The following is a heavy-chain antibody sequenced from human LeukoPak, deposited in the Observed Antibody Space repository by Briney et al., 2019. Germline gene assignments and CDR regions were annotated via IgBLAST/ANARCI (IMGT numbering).Heavy chain of an antibody. CDR1: GYTFNTYG. CDR2: NSTYNGDT. J-gene: IGHJ4*02. D-gene: IGHD2-15*01. CDR3: ARTYCTGGSCYDY. V-gene: IGHV1-18*01. Sequence: ASVKVSCKASGYTFNTYGISWVRQAPGQGLEWMGWNSTYNGDTKYAEKLQGRVTMTTDTSTTTAYMDLRTLRSDDTAVYYCARTYCTGGSCYDYWGQGTLVTVSS.